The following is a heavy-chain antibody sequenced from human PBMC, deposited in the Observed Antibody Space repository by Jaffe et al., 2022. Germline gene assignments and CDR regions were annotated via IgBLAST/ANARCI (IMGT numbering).Heavy chain of an antibody. D-gene: IGHD3-10*01. CDR2: IFSNDEK. CDR3: ARRGTYGSGTYYPYYFDY. Sequence: QVTLKESGPVLVKPTETLTLTCTVSGFSLSNARMAVSWMRQPPGKALEWLAHIFSNDEKSYSTSLKSRLTISKDTSKSQVVLTMTNMDPVDTATYYCARRGTYGSGTYYPYYFDYWGQGTLVTVSS. V-gene: IGHV2-26*01. CDR1: GFSLSNARMA. J-gene: IGHJ4*02.